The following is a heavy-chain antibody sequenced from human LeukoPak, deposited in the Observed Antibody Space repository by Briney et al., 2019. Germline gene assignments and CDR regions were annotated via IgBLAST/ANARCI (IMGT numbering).Heavy chain of an antibody. CDR3: ARTIEYSSPPYMDV. Sequence: GRSLRLSCAASGFTFSSYAMHWVRQAPGKGLEWVAVISYDGSNKYYADSVKGRFTISRDNSKNTLYLQMNSLRAEDTAVYYCARTIEYSSPPYMDVWGKGTTVTVSS. CDR1: GFTFSSYA. CDR2: ISYDGSNK. D-gene: IGHD6-6*01. J-gene: IGHJ6*03. V-gene: IGHV3-30-3*01.